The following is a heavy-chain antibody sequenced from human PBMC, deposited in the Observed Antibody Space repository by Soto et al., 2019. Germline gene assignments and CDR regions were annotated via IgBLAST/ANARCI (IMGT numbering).Heavy chain of an antibody. CDR2: IYATGTT. CDR1: GSDVRWVY. Sequence: SETLFIICPVYGSDVRWVYLSWARKTAGKGLEWIGRIYATGTTDYNPSLKSRVMMSVDTSKKQFSLKLRSVTAADTAVYYCVRDGTKTLRDWFDPWGQGISVTVSS. D-gene: IGHD1-1*01. J-gene: IGHJ5*02. CDR3: VRDGTKTLRDWFDP. V-gene: IGHV4-4*07.